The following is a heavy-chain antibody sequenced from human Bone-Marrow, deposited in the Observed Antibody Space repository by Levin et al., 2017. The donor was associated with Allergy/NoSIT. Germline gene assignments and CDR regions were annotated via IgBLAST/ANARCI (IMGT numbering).Heavy chain of an antibody. V-gene: IGHV4-59*01. CDR2: IYYSGST. CDR1: GGSISSYY. D-gene: IGHD1-26*01. Sequence: PSETLSLTCTVSGGSISSYYWSWIRQPPGKGLEWIGYIYYSGSTNYNPSLKSRVTISVDTSKNQFSLKLSSVTAADTAVYYCARGYSGSYPYYFDYWGQGTLVTVSS. J-gene: IGHJ4*02. CDR3: ARGYSGSYPYYFDY.